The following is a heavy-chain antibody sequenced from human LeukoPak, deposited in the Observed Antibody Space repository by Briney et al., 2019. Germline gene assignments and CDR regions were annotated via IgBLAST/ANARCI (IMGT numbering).Heavy chain of an antibody. V-gene: IGHV3-15*01. CDR2: ITASGTE. CDR1: GLTFTDAW. CDR3: TTAPTRTWLPYFGY. J-gene: IGHJ4*02. D-gene: IGHD5-24*01. Sequence: AGGSLGLSCAVSGLTFTDAWVSWVRQAPGKGLEWVARITASGTENYAAPVKARFTASRDDSKTTVYLQMKSLTTDDTAVYYCTTAPTRTWLPYFGYWGQGTVVTVSS.